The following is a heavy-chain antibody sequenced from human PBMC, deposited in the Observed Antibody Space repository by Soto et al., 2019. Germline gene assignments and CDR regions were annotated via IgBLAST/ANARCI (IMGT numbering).Heavy chain of an antibody. CDR1: GFTFSSYA. CDR3: AGGRAAYYDFWSGYYTGYYYMDV. D-gene: IGHD3-3*01. J-gene: IGHJ6*03. CDR2: ISGSGGST. Sequence: GGSLRLSCAASGFTFSSYAMSWVRQAPGKGLEWVSAISGSGGSTYYADSVKGRFTISRDNSKNTLYLQMNSLRAEDTAVYYCAGGRAAYYDFWSGYYTGYYYMDVWGKGTTVTVS. V-gene: IGHV3-23*01.